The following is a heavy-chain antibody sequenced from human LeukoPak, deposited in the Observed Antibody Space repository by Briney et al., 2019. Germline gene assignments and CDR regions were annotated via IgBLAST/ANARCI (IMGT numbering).Heavy chain of an antibody. CDR2: IIPILGIA. Sequence: SVKVSCKASGGTFSSYAISWVRQAPGQGLEWMRRIIPILGIANYAQKFQGRVTITADKSTSTAYMELSSLRSEDTAVYYCARDSGYGSIAAAPFQHWGQGTLVTVSS. J-gene: IGHJ1*01. V-gene: IGHV1-69*04. CDR3: ARDSGYGSIAAAPFQH. D-gene: IGHD6-13*01. CDR1: GGTFSSYA.